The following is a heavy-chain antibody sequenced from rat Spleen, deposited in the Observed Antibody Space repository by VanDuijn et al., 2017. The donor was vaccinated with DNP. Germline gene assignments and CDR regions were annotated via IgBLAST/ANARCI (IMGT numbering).Heavy chain of an antibody. CDR3: ARSDIDGFPY. V-gene: IGHV5-19*01. CDR1: GFTFSYYV. CDR2: ISPSGDST. D-gene: IGHD1-12*02. J-gene: IGHJ3*01. Sequence: EVQLVESGGGLVQPGRSLKLSCAASGFTFSYYVMHWIRQAPTKGLEWVASISPSGDSTYYRDSVKGRFTISRDNAKSTLYLQMESLRSEDTATYYCARSDIDGFPYWGQDTLVTVSS.